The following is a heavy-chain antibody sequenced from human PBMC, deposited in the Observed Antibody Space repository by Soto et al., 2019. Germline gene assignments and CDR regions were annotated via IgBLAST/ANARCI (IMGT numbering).Heavy chain of an antibody. CDR3: SRPHSCNGVCYFRDAFEI. CDR2: IYYSGNT. D-gene: IGHD2-8*01. Sequence: QLQLQESGPGLVKPSETLSLTCSVSGGSISSGTYYWAWIRQPPGKGLEWIGSIYYSGNTFYNSSHQGQFAMLMATSKNPSSMKLSSVSGADAAEYFCSRPHSCNGVCYFRDAFEIGGQEPMVTVSS. CDR1: GGSISSGTYY. J-gene: IGHJ3*02. V-gene: IGHV4-39*01.